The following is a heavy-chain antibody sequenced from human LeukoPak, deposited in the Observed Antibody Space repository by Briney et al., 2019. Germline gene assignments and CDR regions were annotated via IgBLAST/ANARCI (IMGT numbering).Heavy chain of an antibody. CDR3: ARAPYYYDGSGYYAFDY. V-gene: IGHV1-46*01. J-gene: IGHJ4*02. Sequence: ASVKVSCKASGYTFTSYYMHWVRQAPGQGLEWMGIINPSGGSTSYAQKFQGRVTMTRDMSTSTVYMELSSLRSDDAAVYYCARAPYYYDGSGYYAFDYWGQGTLVIVSS. D-gene: IGHD3-22*01. CDR2: INPSGGST. CDR1: GYTFTSYY.